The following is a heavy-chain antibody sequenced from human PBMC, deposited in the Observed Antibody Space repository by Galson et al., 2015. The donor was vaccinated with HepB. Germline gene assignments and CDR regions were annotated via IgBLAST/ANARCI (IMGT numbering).Heavy chain of an antibody. J-gene: IGHJ2*01. CDR1: GFTFSSYW. CDR3: ARVHVEWGLLNWYFDL. V-gene: IGHV3-7*01. D-gene: IGHD1-26*01. CDR2: IKHDGSEK. Sequence: SLRLSCAPSGFTFSSYWMSWVRQAPGKGLEWVANIKHDGSEKYYVDSVKGRFTVSRDNAKNSLYLQVNSLRAVDTAVYYCARVHVEWGLLNWYFDLWGRGTRVAVPP.